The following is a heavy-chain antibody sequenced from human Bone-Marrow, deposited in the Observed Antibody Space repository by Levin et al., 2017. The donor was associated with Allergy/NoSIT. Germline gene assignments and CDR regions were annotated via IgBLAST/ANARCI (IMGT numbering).Heavy chain of an antibody. CDR2: IFPADSDT. J-gene: IGHJ3*01. CDR1: GYSFTSYW. V-gene: IGHV5-51*01. CDR3: ARRERIFGVSRSDDAFDF. D-gene: IGHD3-3*01. Sequence: GGSLRLSCKGFGYSFTSYWIGWVRQMPGKGLEWMALIFPADSDTRYSPSFQGQVTISVDKSISTAYLQWSSLKASDTAMYYCARRERIFGVSRSDDAFDFWGQGTMVTVSS.